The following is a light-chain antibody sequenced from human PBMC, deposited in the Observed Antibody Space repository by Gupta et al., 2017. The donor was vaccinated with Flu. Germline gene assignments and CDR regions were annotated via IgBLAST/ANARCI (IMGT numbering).Light chain of an antibody. CDR3: QAWDSSFYV. J-gene: IGLJ1*01. CDR1: KLGDKY. CDR2: QDS. V-gene: IGLV3-1*01. Sequence: CSGDKLGDKYACWYQQKPGQSPVLVIYQDSKRPSGIPERFSGSNSGNTATLTISGTQAMDEADYYCQAWDSSFYVFGTGTKVTVL.